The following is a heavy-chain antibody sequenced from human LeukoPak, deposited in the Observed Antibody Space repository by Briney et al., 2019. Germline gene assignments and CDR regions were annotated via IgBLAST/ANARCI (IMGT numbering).Heavy chain of an antibody. Sequence: SVKVSCKASGGTFCSYAISWVRQAPGQGLEWMGRIIPIFGTANYAQKFQGRVTITTDESTSTAYMELSSLRSEDTAVYYCALVVVTAMSYDAFDIWGQGTMVTVSS. CDR2: IIPIFGTA. J-gene: IGHJ3*02. D-gene: IGHD2-21*02. V-gene: IGHV1-69*05. CDR1: GGTFCSYA. CDR3: ALVVVTAMSYDAFDI.